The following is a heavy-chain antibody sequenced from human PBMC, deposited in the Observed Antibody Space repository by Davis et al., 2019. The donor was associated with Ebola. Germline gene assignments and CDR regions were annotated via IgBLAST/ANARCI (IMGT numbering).Heavy chain of an antibody. CDR2: SYYSGST. CDR1: GGSISSHY. Sequence: SETLSLTCTVSGGSISSHYWSWIRQPPGKGLEWIGCSYYSGSTNYNPSLKSRVTVSLDTSKNQFSLKLSSVTAADTAVYYCARDSPDYHDSSGYYWYFDLWGRGTLVTVSS. CDR3: ARDSPDYHDSSGYYWYFDL. J-gene: IGHJ2*01. D-gene: IGHD3-22*01. V-gene: IGHV4-59*11.